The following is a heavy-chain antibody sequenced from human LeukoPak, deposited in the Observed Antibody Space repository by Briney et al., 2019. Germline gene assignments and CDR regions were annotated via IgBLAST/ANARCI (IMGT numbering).Heavy chain of an antibody. CDR2: IYYRGST. J-gene: IGHJ4*02. Sequence: SETLSLTCTVSGGPFNGYYWRWIRQPPEKGLEWIGYIYYRGSTIYNPSLKSRVNLSVDPSKNQFSLKISSVTGAGTAVYYRARGDYDTSAYFYTFDFGGQGTRATVSS. CDR3: ARGDYDTSAYFYTFDF. D-gene: IGHD3-22*01. CDR1: GGPFNGYY. V-gene: IGHV4-59*01.